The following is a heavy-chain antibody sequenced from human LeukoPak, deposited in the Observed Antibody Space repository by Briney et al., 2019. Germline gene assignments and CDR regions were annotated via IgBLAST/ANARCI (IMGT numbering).Heavy chain of an antibody. CDR2: IYYGGTT. CDR3: ARHRGPTTEVTRDFDY. V-gene: IGHV4-39*07. D-gene: IGHD4-23*01. CDR1: GGSVSSSHY. Sequence: SETLSLTCTVSGGSVSSSHYWGWIRQPPGKGLEWIGSIYYGGTTNHNPSLKSRVTISVDTSKNQFSLKLSSVSAADTAVYYCARHRGPTTEVTRDFDYWGQGTLVTVSS. J-gene: IGHJ4*02.